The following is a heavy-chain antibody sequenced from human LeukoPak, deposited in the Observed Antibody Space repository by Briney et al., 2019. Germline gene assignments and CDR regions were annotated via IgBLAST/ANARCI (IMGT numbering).Heavy chain of an antibody. V-gene: IGHV4-4*09. CDR1: GGSISSYY. D-gene: IGHD3-22*01. CDR3: ARLYYYDSSGYYFDY. Sequence: SETLSLTCTVSGGSISSYYWSWIRRPPGKGLEGCGDIYTSGSTNYNPALKSRVTISVDTSKTQFSLKLSSVTAGDTAVYYCARLYYYDSSGYYFDYWGQGTLVTVSS. CDR2: IYTSGST. J-gene: IGHJ4*02.